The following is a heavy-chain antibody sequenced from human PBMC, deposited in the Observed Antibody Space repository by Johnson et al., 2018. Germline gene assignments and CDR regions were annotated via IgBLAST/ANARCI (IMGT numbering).Heavy chain of an antibody. J-gene: IGHJ4*02. CDR3: ARGTYSGYDLDY. V-gene: IGHV3-30-3*01. D-gene: IGHD5-12*01. Sequence: QVQLVESGGGVVQPGRSLRLSCAASGFTFSSYAMNWVRQAPGKGLEWVAVISYDGSNKYYADSGKGRFTIYRDNSKNTLYLQMNRLRAEDTAVYYCARGTYSGYDLDYWGQGTLVTVSS. CDR1: GFTFSSYA. CDR2: ISYDGSNK.